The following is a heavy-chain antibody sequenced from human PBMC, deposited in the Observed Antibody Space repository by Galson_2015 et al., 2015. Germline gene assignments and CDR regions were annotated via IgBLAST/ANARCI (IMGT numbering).Heavy chain of an antibody. J-gene: IGHJ3*02. CDR2: ISASTTGT. V-gene: IGHV3-23*01. CDR1: GFTFSIYA. CDR3: ARERTTVTRGAFEI. Sequence: SLRLSCAASGFTFSIYAMSWVRQAPGKGLEWVSAISASTTGTYYADSVRGRFTISRDNSKNTLNLQMSDLRAEDTAVYYCARERTTVTRGAFEIWGQGTVLPVSS. D-gene: IGHD4-17*01.